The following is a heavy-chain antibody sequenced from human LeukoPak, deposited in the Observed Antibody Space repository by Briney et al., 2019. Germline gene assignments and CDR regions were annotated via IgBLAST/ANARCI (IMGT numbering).Heavy chain of an antibody. J-gene: IGHJ4*02. CDR3: ARMVAATR. V-gene: IGHV3-21*01. D-gene: IGHD2-15*01. CDR1: GFTFSSYS. CDR2: ISSSSSYT. Sequence: GGSLRLSCAASGFTFSSYSMNWVRQAPGKGLEWVSSISSSSSYTYYADSVKGRFTISRDNAKNSLYLQMNSLRAEDTAVYYCARMVAATRWGQGTLVTVSS.